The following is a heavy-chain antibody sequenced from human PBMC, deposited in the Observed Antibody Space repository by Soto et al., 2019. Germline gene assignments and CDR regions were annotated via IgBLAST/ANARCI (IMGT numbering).Heavy chain of an antibody. Sequence: QVQLVQSGAEVKKPGASVKVSCKASGYTFTSYDINWVRQATGQGLEWMGWMNPNSGNTGYAQKFQGRVTMTRNTSISTAYMELSSLRSEDTAVYYCARVVRGVIVGSGAFDIWGQGTMVTVSS. CDR1: GYTFTSYD. V-gene: IGHV1-8*01. J-gene: IGHJ3*02. CDR2: MNPNSGNT. CDR3: ARVVRGVIVGSGAFDI. D-gene: IGHD3-10*01.